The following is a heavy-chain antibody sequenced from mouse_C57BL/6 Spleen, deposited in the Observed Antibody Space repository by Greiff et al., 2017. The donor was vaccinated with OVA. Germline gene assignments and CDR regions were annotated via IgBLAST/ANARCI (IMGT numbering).Heavy chain of an antibody. Sequence: EVKLMESGPELVKPGASVKISCKASGYSFTDYNMNWVKQSNGKSLEWIGVINPNYGTTSYNQKFKGKATLTVDQSSSTAYMQLNSLTSEDSAVYYCARERVYDYYFDYWGQGTTRTVSS. D-gene: IGHD2-3*01. V-gene: IGHV1-39*01. J-gene: IGHJ2*01. CDR1: GYSFTDYN. CDR2: INPNYGTT. CDR3: ARERVYDYYFDY.